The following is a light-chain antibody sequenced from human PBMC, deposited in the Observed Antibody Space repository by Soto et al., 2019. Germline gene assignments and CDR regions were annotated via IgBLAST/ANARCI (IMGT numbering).Light chain of an antibody. CDR3: QQTYNSPET. J-gene: IGKJ1*01. Sequence: DIQMTQSPSSLSASVGDRVTITCRASQTIDNYLNWFQQKPGNPPKLLIYAAAILQSGVPSRFSGRGSGTAFTLTISSLQPEDFATYYCQQTYNSPETFGQGTKVEI. V-gene: IGKV1-39*01. CDR1: QTIDNY. CDR2: AAA.